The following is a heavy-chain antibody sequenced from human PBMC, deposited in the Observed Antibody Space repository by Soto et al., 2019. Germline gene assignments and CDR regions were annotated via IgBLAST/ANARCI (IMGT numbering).Heavy chain of an antibody. V-gene: IGHV3-23*01. D-gene: IGHD3-22*01. CDR1: GFAFNDYS. CDR2: ITPNSGNGGGT. CDR3: AKDETYYYDTSGSDY. J-gene: IGHJ4*02. Sequence: PGGSLRLSCAASGFAFNDYSMTWVRQPPGKGLEWVSSITPNSGNGGGTYYADSVKGRFTISRDNSKNTLYLQMNSLRAEDTAVYYCAKDETYYYDTSGSDYWGQGTLVTVSS.